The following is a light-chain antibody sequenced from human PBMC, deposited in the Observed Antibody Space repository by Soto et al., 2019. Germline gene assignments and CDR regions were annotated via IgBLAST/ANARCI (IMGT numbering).Light chain of an antibody. CDR2: ENN. CDR3: GKWDSSLSSYV. CDR1: SSNIGNNY. J-gene: IGLJ1*01. V-gene: IGLV1-51*02. Sequence: QSVLTQPPSVSAAPGQKVTISCSGSSSNIGNNYVSWYQQLPGTAPKLLIYENNKRPSGIPDRFSGSKSGTSATLGITGLQTGDEADYYCGKWDSSLSSYVFGTGTKDTDL.